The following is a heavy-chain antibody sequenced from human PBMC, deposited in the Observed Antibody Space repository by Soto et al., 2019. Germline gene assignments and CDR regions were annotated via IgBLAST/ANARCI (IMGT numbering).Heavy chain of an antibody. J-gene: IGHJ4*02. Sequence: SETLSLTCSVSGGSMSSSGYYWGWIRQPPGKGLEWIGSIYASGSTYYNPSLKSRVTISVDTSKNQFSLELGSVTAADTAVYYCARQNIYIGQSRSSHYSVQGTLVTVSS. V-gene: IGHV4-39*01. CDR2: IYASGST. CDR1: GGSMSSSGYY. CDR3: ARQNIYIGQSRSSHY. D-gene: IGHD6-6*01.